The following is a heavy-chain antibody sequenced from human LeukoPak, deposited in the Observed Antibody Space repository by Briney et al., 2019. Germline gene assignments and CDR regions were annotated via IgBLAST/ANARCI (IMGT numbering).Heavy chain of an antibody. CDR1: GFTFSSYS. D-gene: IGHD3-22*01. CDR2: ISSSSSYL. J-gene: IGHJ4*02. V-gene: IGHV3-21*01. Sequence: PGGSLRLSCAASGFTFSSYSMNWVRQAPGKGLEWVSSISSSSSYLYYADSVKGRFTISRDNAKNSLYLQMNSLRAEDTAVYYCARDPGSDDSSGYYWFGVRWDYFDYWGQGTLVTVSS. CDR3: ARDPGSDDSSGYYWFGVRWDYFDY.